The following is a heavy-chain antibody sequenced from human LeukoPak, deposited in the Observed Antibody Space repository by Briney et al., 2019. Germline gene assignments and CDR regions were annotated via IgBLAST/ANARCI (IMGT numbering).Heavy chain of an antibody. Sequence: GRSLRLSCAASGFTFDDYAMPWVRQAPGKGLEGVPAMSSSSSYIYYADSVKGRFTISRDNAKNSLYLQMSSLRAEDTAVYYCARDPGSPDSSGYYAPSWFDPWGQGTLVTVSS. CDR3: ARDPGSPDSSGYYAPSWFDP. D-gene: IGHD3-22*01. V-gene: IGHV3-21*01. CDR1: GFTFDDYA. CDR2: MSSSSSYI. J-gene: IGHJ5*02.